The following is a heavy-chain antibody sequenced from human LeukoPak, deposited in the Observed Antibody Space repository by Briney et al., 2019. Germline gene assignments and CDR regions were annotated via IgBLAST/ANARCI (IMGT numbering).Heavy chain of an antibody. CDR3: ARDEKSTWPPGVV. Sequence: PGGSLRLSCAASGFTVSSNYMSWVRQVPGKGLEWVSVIYSGGKTDYADSVQDRFTISRDISKKTVYLQMDSLGAEDTSIYYCARDEKSTWPPGVVWGQGTLVTVSS. CDR2: IYSGGKT. V-gene: IGHV3-66*01. CDR1: GFTVSSNY. D-gene: IGHD5-24*01. J-gene: IGHJ4*02.